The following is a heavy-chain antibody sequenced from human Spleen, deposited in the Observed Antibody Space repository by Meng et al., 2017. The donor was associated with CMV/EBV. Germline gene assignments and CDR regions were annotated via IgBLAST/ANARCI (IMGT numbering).Heavy chain of an antibody. J-gene: IGHJ4*02. CDR1: GFTFSNYA. CDR3: ARDIGDEFDY. D-gene: IGHD3-16*02. CDR2: TSYDGSDK. Sequence: LSCAASGFTFSNYAMHWVRQSPGKGLEWVGVTSYDGSDKLYADSVKGRFTFSRDNAKNSLYLQMNSLRAEDTAVYYCARDIGDEFDYWGQGTLVTVSS. V-gene: IGHV3-30*04.